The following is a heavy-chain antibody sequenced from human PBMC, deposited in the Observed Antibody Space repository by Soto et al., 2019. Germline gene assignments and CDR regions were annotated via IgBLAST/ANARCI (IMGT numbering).Heavy chain of an antibody. CDR3: ARGVDSSGYYLR. D-gene: IGHD3-22*01. CDR1: GYTFSSYY. Sequence: SVKVSCKTSGYTFSSYYMHWVRQAPGQGLEWMGIINPSGGRTSYAQKFHGRVTMTSDTSTSTGYMELSSLRSEDTAVYYCARGVDSSGYYLRWGQGTLVTVSS. V-gene: IGHV1-46*01. CDR2: INPSGGRT. J-gene: IGHJ4*02.